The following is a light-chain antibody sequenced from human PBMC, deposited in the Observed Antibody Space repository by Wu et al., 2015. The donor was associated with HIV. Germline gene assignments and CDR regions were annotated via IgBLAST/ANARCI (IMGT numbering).Light chain of an antibody. CDR1: QSISSF. CDR3: QQSSNMPLT. V-gene: IGKV1-39*01. CDR2: AAS. Sequence: DIQMTQSPSSLSASVGDRVTITCRTSQSISSFLNWYQQKPGKAPKLLIYAASSLQSGVSSRFSGSGSRTDFTLTISSLQPEDFGTYYCQQSSNMPLTFGQGTRVEIK. J-gene: IGKJ1*01.